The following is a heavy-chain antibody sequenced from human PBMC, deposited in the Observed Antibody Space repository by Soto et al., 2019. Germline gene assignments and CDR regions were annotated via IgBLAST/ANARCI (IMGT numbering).Heavy chain of an antibody. V-gene: IGHV1-3*01. Sequence: ASVKVSCKASGYTFTIYAMHWVRQAPAQRLEWMGWINAGNGTTKYSQKFQGRVTITRDTSASTAYMELSSLRSEDTAVYYCAIVVNNFDYWRQGTMVTVSS. CDR3: AIVVNNFDY. D-gene: IGHD3-22*01. J-gene: IGHJ4*02. CDR1: GYTFTIYA. CDR2: INAGNGTT.